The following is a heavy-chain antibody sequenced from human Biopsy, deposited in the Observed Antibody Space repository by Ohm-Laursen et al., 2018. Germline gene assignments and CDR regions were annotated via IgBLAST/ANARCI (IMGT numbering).Heavy chain of an antibody. CDR1: GFAFRYYG. CDR2: MWSDGINK. V-gene: IGHV3-33*01. Sequence: SLRLSCAASGFAFRYYGLHWVRQAPGKGLPWVAVMWSDGINKNYADSVKGRFTVSRDNSNNVLYLQMSSLRDEDSAVYYCARDDDTTGHYMILNHWGQGTLVTVSS. J-gene: IGHJ5*02. CDR3: ARDDDTTGHYMILNH. D-gene: IGHD3-9*01.